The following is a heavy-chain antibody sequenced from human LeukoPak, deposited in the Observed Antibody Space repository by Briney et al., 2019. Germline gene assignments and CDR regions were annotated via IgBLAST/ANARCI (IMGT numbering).Heavy chain of an antibody. CDR3: ARARETVAIDY. Sequence: PSETLSLTCVVSGDSISNNNWWSWVRQSPGKGLEWIGEINHSGSTNYNPSLKSRVTVSVDTSKNQFSLKVNSVTATDTAVYYCARARETVAIDYWGQGTRVTVSS. CDR2: INHSGST. V-gene: IGHV4-4*02. D-gene: IGHD5-12*01. CDR1: GDSISNNNW. J-gene: IGHJ4*02.